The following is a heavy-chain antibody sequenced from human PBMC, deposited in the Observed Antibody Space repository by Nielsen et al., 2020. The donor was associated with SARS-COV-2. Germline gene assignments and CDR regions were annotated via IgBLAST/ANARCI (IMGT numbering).Heavy chain of an antibody. J-gene: IGHJ4*02. CDR1: GFTFSGYW. Sequence: GESLKISCAASGFTFSGYWMHWVRQAPGKGLVWVSRINSDGSSTSYADSVKGRFTISRDNAKNTLYLQMNSLRAEDTAVYYCARAFEELGYCSSTSCPFDYWGQGTLVTVSS. CDR3: ARAFEELGYCSSTSCPFDY. CDR2: INSDGSST. D-gene: IGHD2-2*01. V-gene: IGHV3-74*01.